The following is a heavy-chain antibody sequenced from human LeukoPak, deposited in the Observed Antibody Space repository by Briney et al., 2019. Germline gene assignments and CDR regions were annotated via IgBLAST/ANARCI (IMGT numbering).Heavy chain of an antibody. CDR1: GFTFSTYW. D-gene: IGHD6-19*01. CDR2: INQDGSEE. Sequence: PGGSLRLSCAASGFTFSTYWMGWVRQAPGKGLEWVANINQDGSEEYYVDSVKGRFTVSRDNAKNSLYLQMNSLRAEDTAVYYCAGTYPGIAKAGTFDYWGQGTLVTVSS. V-gene: IGHV3-7*01. CDR3: AGTYPGIAKAGTFDY. J-gene: IGHJ4*02.